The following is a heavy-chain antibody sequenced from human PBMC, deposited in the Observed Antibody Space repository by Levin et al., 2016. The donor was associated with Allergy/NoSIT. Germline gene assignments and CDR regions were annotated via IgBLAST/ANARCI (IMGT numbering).Heavy chain of an antibody. Sequence: RQAPGKGLEWIGEINHSGSTNYNPSLKSRVTISVDTSKDQFSLKLSSVTAADTAVYYCASIQRSPYYYYYGMDVWGQGTTVTVSS. CDR3: ASIQRSPYYYYYGMDV. V-gene: IGHV4-34*01. D-gene: IGHD5-18*01. CDR2: INHSGST. J-gene: IGHJ6*02.